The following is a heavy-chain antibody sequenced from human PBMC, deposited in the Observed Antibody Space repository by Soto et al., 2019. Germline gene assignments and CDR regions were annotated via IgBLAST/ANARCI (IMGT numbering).Heavy chain of an antibody. CDR2: IYYSGST. Sequence: QVQLQESGPGLVKPSETLSLTCTVSGGSISSYYWSWIRQPPGKGLEWIGYIYYSGSTNDNPSLKSRVTISVDTSKNQCSLKLSSVTAADTAVSYCARRYGSCFDYWGQGTLVTVSS. V-gene: IGHV4-59*08. D-gene: IGHD5-18*01. CDR3: ARRYGSCFDY. J-gene: IGHJ4*02. CDR1: GGSISSYY.